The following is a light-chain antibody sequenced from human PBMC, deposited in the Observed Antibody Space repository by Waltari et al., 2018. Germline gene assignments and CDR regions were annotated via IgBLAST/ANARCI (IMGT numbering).Light chain of an antibody. CDR1: TSNIGNYY. CDR2: DND. Sequence: QSVLTQPPSVSAAPGHKVPISCSGGTSNIGNYYVPWYQHLPGAAPKLLIYDNDKRHSGIPDRFSASKSGTSATLGITGLQIGDEADYYCATWDNSLTDVVFGGGTKLTVL. CDR3: ATWDNSLTDVV. V-gene: IGLV1-51*01. J-gene: IGLJ2*01.